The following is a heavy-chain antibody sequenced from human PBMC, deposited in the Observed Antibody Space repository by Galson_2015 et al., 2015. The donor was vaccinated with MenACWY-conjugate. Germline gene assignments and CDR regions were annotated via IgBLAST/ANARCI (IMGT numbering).Heavy chain of an antibody. CDR1: GYTFTNYW. Sequence: QSGAEVKKPGESLRISCKGSGYTFTNYWINWVRLMPGKGLEWMGRIDPSDSYISYSPSFQDHVTISADKSINTAYLQWSSLKASDTAMYYCVRGTKMATVTSPYGVLDYWGQGTLVTVSS. V-gene: IGHV5-10-1*01. J-gene: IGHJ4*02. D-gene: IGHD5-24*01. CDR3: VRGTKMATVTSPYGVLDY. CDR2: IDPSDSYI.